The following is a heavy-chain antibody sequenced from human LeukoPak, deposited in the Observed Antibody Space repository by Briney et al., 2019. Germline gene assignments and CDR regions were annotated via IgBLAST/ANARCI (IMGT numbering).Heavy chain of an antibody. CDR2: IYHSGST. D-gene: IGHD3-9*01. CDR3: ARGYYDISTGLGY. Sequence: SETLSLTCAVSGYSISSGYYWGWIRQPPGKGLEWIGSIYHSGSTYYNPSLKSRVTISVDTSKNQFSLKLSSVTAADTAVYYCARGYYDISTGLGYWGQGTLVTVSS. V-gene: IGHV4-38-2*01. J-gene: IGHJ4*02. CDR1: GYSISSGYY.